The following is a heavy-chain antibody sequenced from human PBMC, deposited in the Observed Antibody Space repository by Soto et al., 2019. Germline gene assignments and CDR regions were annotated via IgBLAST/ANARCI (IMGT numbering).Heavy chain of an antibody. CDR3: AKNGATGAFDI. CDR2: ISYDGSNK. D-gene: IGHD5-12*01. V-gene: IGHV3-30*18. Sequence: GGSLRLSCAASGFTFSSYGMHWVRQAPGKGLEWVAVISYDGSNKYYADSVKGRFTISRNNSKNTLYLQMNSLRAEDTAVYYCAKNGATGAFDIWGQGTMVTV. J-gene: IGHJ3*02. CDR1: GFTFSSYG.